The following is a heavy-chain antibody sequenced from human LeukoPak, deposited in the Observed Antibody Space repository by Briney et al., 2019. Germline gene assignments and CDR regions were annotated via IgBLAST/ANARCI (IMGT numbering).Heavy chain of an antibody. CDR2: IYYSVNT. D-gene: IGHD3-9*01. J-gene: IGHJ5*02. CDR3: ARVGYYDILTGWIWFDP. V-gene: IGHV4-59*08. CDR1: GGSISRYY. Sequence: PSETLSLTCTVSGGSISRYYWSWIRQPPGKGLEWIGYIYYSVNTYYNPSLKSRVTISVDTSKNQFSLKLSSVTAADTAVYYCARVGYYDILTGWIWFDPWGQGTLVTVSS.